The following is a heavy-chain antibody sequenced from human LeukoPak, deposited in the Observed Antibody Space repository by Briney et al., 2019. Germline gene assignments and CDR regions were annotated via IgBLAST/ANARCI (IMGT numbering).Heavy chain of an antibody. J-gene: IGHJ4*02. CDR2: IKTDGSIT. CDR3: ARGGRDIAALDY. V-gene: IGHV3-74*01. CDR1: GFSFSSHW. Sequence: PGGSLRLSCAASGFSFSSHWMYWIRQPPEKGLVWVSRIKTDGSITTYADSVRGRFTISRDNAKNTLYLQMNSLRAEDTAVYYCARGGRDIAALDYWGQGTLATVSS. D-gene: IGHD6-6*01.